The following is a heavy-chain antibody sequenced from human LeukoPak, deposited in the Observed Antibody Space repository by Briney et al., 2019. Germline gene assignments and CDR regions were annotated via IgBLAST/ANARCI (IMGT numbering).Heavy chain of an antibody. J-gene: IGHJ3*02. CDR1: GGTFSSYA. D-gene: IGHD3-22*01. V-gene: IGHV1-69*05. CDR3: ARDPRYDSSAIGAFDI. Sequence: GASVKVSCKASGGTFSSYAISWVRQAPGQGLEWMGGIIPIFGTANYAQKFQGRVTITTDESTSTAYMELSSLRSEDTAVYYCARDPRYDSSAIGAFDIWGQGTMVTVSS. CDR2: IIPIFGTA.